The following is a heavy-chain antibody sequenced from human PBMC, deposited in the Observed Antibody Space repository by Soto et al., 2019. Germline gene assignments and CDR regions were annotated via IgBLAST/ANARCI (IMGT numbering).Heavy chain of an antibody. CDR1: GFTFSSYG. Sequence: QVQLVESGGGVVQPGRSLRLSCAASGFTFSSYGMHWVRQAPGKGLEWVAVISYDGSNKYYADSVKGRFTISRDNSKNTLYMQMNSLRAEDTAVYYCAKALGYCSGGSCYHYYYGMDVWGQGTTVTVSS. CDR3: AKALGYCSGGSCYHYYYGMDV. J-gene: IGHJ6*02. V-gene: IGHV3-30*18. D-gene: IGHD2-15*01. CDR2: ISYDGSNK.